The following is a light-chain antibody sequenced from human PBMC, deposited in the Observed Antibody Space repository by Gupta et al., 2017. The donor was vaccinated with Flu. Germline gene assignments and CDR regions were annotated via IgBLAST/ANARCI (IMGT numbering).Light chain of an antibody. CDR1: QSVLYSSNNKNY. J-gene: IGKJ1*01. Sequence: DIVLTHSLASVVMSLFERATITCKSSQSVLYSSNNKNYLAWYQQKPGQPPKMLPYWASTRESGVPDRFSGSGSGTDFTLTISSLQAEDVAVYYCQQYYSTPPTFGQGTKVEIK. V-gene: IGKV4-1*01. CDR3: QQYYSTPPT. CDR2: WAS.